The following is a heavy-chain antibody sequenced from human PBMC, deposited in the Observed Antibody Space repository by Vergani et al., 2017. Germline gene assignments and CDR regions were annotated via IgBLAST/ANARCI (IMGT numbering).Heavy chain of an antibody. Sequence: QVQLVQSGAEVKKPGSSVKVSCKASGGTFSSYAISWVRQAPGQGLEWMGGIIPIFGTANYAQKFQGRVTMTRDTSTSTVYMELSSLRSEDTAVYYCAREGKSILWDTNYYYGMDVWGQGTTVTVSS. V-gene: IGHV1-69*06. D-gene: IGHD3-10*01. CDR3: AREGKSILWDTNYYYGMDV. CDR2: IIPIFGTA. CDR1: GGTFSSYA. J-gene: IGHJ6*02.